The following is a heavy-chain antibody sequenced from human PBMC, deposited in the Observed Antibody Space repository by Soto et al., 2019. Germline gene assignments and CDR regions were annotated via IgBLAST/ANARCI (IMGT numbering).Heavy chain of an antibody. Sequence: PSETLSLTCAVYGESIGGYYWTWIRQHPGKGLEWIGEVNHSGTTNYNPSLKSRVTISVDTSANRFSLNLRSVTAADAAVYYCARGGEYQLLLRDYYYHNMDVWGKGTTVTVSS. D-gene: IGHD2-2*01. CDR2: VNHSGTT. CDR1: GESIGGYY. J-gene: IGHJ6*03. CDR3: ARGGEYQLLLRDYYYHNMDV. V-gene: IGHV4-34*01.